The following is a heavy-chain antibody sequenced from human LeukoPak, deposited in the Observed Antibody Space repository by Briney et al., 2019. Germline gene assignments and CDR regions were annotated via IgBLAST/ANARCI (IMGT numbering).Heavy chain of an antibody. J-gene: IGHJ4*02. CDR2: IYPGDSDT. CDR3: ARVHHRLALTSSIYY. D-gene: IGHD3-9*01. V-gene: IGHV5-51*01. CDR1: GYSFTSYW. Sequence: GESLKISCKGSGYSFTSYWIGWVRQMPGKGLEWMGIIYPGDSDTRYSPSFQGQVTISADKSISTAYLQWSSLKAEDTAVYYCARVHHRLALTSSIYYWGQGTLVTVSS.